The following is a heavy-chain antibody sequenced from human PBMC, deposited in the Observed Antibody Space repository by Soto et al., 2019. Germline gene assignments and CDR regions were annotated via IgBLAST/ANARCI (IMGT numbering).Heavy chain of an antibody. CDR3: ARGSEAWFDP. CDR2: VYSTEIT. J-gene: IGHJ5*02. CDR1: GDSISSYF. Sequence: ETLSLTCTVSGDSISSYFWSWIRQPPGKGLEWIGYVYSTEITNYNPSLKSRVAMSIDTSKNQFSLKVRSVTAADTAVYYCARGSEAWFDPWGQGTLVTVSS. V-gene: IGHV4-59*01.